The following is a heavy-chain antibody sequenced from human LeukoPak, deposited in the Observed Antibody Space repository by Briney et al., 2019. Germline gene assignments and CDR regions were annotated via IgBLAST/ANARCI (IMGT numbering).Heavy chain of an antibody. D-gene: IGHD3-10*01. CDR1: GFTFSSYA. Sequence: GGSLRLSCAASGFTFSSYAMSWVRQAPGKGLEWVSAISGSGGTTYYADSVKGRFTISRDNSKNTLYVQMNSLRAEDTAIYYCAKSRSGSSNWALRIFDNWGQGTMVSVSS. V-gene: IGHV3-23*01. J-gene: IGHJ4*02. CDR2: ISGSGGTT. CDR3: AKSRSGSSNWALRIFDN.